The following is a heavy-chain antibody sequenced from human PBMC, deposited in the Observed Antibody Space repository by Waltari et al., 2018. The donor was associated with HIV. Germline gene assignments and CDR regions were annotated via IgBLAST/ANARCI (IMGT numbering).Heavy chain of an antibody. CDR1: GGTLSSYV. CDR2: IIPIFGTA. J-gene: IGHJ4*02. CDR3: ARACGYSYGGSYYFDY. Sequence: QVQLVQSGAEVKKPGSSVMVPCKASGGTLSSYVIRWVRQALGQGLEWMGGIIPIFGTANDAQKFQGRVTITADESTSTAYMELSSLRSEDTAVYYCARACGYSYGGSYYFDYWGQGTLVTVSS. V-gene: IGHV1-69*01. D-gene: IGHD5-18*01.